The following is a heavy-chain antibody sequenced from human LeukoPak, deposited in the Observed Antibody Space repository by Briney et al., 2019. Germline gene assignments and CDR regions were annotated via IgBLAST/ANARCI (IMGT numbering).Heavy chain of an antibody. CDR2: IGGSGSST. J-gene: IGHJ1*01. CDR1: GFTFSSYA. D-gene: IGHD3-16*01. Sequence: GGSLRLSCAASGFTFSSYAMNWVRQAPGKGLEWVSAIGGSGSSTYYADSVKGRFTISRDNSKNTVSLQMNSLRGDDTAVYYCAKDDAWGRYKDWGQGTLVTVSS. V-gene: IGHV3-23*01. CDR3: AKDDAWGRYKD.